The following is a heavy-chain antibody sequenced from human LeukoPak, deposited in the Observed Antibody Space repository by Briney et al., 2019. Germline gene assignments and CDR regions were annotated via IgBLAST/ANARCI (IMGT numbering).Heavy chain of an antibody. D-gene: IGHD3-9*01. CDR2: ISSSGSTI. CDR3: ARNYDILTGYYSGAPYYYYYGMDV. Sequence: GGSLRLSCAASGFTFSSYEMNWVRQAPGKGLEWVSYISSSGSTIYYADSVKGRFTISRDNSKNSLYLQMNSLRAEDTAVYYCARNYDILTGYYSGAPYYYYYGMDVWGQGTTVTVSS. V-gene: IGHV3-48*03. CDR1: GFTFSSYE. J-gene: IGHJ6*02.